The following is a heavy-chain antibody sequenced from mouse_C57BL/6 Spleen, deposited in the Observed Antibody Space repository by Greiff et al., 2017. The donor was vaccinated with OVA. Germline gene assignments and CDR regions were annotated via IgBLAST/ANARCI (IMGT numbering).Heavy chain of an antibody. CDR2: IYPGDGDT. V-gene: IGHV1-82*01. CDR3: ARLAAQAYFDY. CDR1: GYAFSSSW. Sequence: QVHVKQSGPELVKPGASVKISCKASGYAFSSSWMNWVKQRPGKGLEWIGRIYPGDGDTNYNGKFKGKATLTADKSSSTAYMQLSSLTSEDSAVYFCARLAAQAYFDYWGQGTTLTVSS. J-gene: IGHJ2*01. D-gene: IGHD3-2*02.